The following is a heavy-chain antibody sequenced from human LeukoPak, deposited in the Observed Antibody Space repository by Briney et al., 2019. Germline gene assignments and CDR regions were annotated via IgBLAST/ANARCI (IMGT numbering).Heavy chain of an antibody. J-gene: IGHJ3*01. Sequence: GGSLRLSCAASGFTFSSYAMTWVRQAPGKGLEWVSSIRGSGDGTSYADSVKGRFTMSRDNSKNTLYLQMNSLRAEDTAIYSCGRDPNGDYVGAFDFRGQGTLVTVSS. CDR3: GRDPNGDYVGAFDF. CDR1: GFTFSSYA. D-gene: IGHD4-17*01. V-gene: IGHV3-23*01. CDR2: IRGSGDGT.